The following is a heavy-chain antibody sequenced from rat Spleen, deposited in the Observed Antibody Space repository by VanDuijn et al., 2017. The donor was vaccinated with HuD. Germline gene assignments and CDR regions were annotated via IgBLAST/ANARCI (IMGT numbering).Heavy chain of an antibody. D-gene: IGHD4-3*01. V-gene: IGHV5-25*01. J-gene: IGHJ3*01. CDR2: ISPSGGGT. CDR1: GFTFNNYD. Sequence: EVQLVESGGGLVQPGRSLKLSCAASGFTFNNYDMAWVRQAPTKGLEWVASISPSGGGTYYRDSVKGRFTVSRDNARSSLYLQMDSLRSEDTATYYCERQETSGYSNWFTCWGPGTLVTVSS. CDR3: ERQETSGYSNWFTC.